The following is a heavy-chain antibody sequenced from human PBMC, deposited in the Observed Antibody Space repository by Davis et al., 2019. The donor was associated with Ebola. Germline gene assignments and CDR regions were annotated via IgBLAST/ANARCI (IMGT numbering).Heavy chain of an antibody. CDR2: ITDYGRST. CDR1: GYTFSYYW. CDR3: VRDPGVLRFLEWSAYYNMDI. Sequence: HTGGSLRLSCAGSGYTFSYYWMHWVRLRPGKGLEWASHITDYGRSTKYAEPVKGRFTISRDNAKDTLYLQMSNLTADDTAVYYCVRDPGVLRFLEWSAYYNMDIWGQGTTVTVSS. V-gene: IGHV3-74*01. D-gene: IGHD3-3*01. J-gene: IGHJ6*02.